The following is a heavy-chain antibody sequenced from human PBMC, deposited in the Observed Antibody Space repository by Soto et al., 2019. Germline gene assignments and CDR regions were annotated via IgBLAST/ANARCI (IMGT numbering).Heavy chain of an antibody. CDR3: ARDKGDIVVVVAATGWYFDL. J-gene: IGHJ2*01. CDR1: GFTFSSYA. Sequence: QVQLVESGGGVVQPGRSLRLSCAASGFTFSSYAMHWVRQAPGKGLEWVAVISYDGSNKYYADSVKGRFTISRDNSKNTLYLQMNSLRAEDTAVYYCARDKGDIVVVVAATGWYFDLWGRGTLVTVSS. V-gene: IGHV3-30-3*01. CDR2: ISYDGSNK. D-gene: IGHD2-15*01.